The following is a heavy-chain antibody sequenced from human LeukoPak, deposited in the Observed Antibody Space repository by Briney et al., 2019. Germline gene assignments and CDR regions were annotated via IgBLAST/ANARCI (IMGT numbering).Heavy chain of an antibody. D-gene: IGHD6-6*01. Sequence: GGSLRLSCAVSGFTVSKDYMRWVRQAPGKGLEWVSVIYGGGDTYYSDSVRGRFTISRDNFQNTLFLQMDSLRAEDTAVYYCTRLLPSSHHFFDSWGQGTLVTVSS. CDR3: TRLLPSSHHFFDS. CDR2: IYGGGDT. J-gene: IGHJ5*01. CDR1: GFTVSKDY. V-gene: IGHV3-53*01.